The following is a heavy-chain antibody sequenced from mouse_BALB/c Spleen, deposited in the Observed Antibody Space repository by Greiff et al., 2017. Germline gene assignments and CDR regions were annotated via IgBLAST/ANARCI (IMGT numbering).Heavy chain of an antibody. CDR2: INPYNDGT. V-gene: IGHV1-14*01. D-gene: IGHD1-1*01. Sequence: VQLQQSGPELVKPGASVKMSCKASGYTFTSYVMHWVKQKPGQGLEWIGYINPYNDGTKYNEKFKGKATLTSDKSSSTAYMELSSLTSEDSAVYYCARSAYYGSSYFDYWGQGTTLTVSS. J-gene: IGHJ2*01. CDR1: GYTFTSYV. CDR3: ARSAYYGSSYFDY.